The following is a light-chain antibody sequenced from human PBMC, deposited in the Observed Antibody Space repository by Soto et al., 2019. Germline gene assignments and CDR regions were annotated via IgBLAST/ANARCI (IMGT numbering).Light chain of an antibody. J-gene: IGLJ2*01. CDR1: NIVTKS. V-gene: IGLV3-21*01. CDR3: QVAEI. CDR2: YDR. Sequence: SYELTQPPSVSVAPGKTASITCGGDNIVTKSVHWYQQKSGQAPVLVIYYDRDRPSGIPERFSGSNSGNTATLTISRVESGDEADYYGQVAEIFGGGTKLTVL.